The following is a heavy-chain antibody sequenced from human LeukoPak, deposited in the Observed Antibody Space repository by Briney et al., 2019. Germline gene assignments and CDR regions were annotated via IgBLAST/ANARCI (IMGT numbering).Heavy chain of an antibody. J-gene: IGHJ6*02. D-gene: IGHD5-24*01. Sequence: SQTLSLTCAISGDSVSRNSAAWNWIRQSPSRGLEWLGRTHYTSKWNNDYAVSVKSRITINPDTSKNQFSLHLNSVTPEDTAVYYCARGQSSYFAMDVWGQGTTVTVS. V-gene: IGHV6-1*01. CDR3: ARGQSSYFAMDV. CDR1: GDSVSRNSAA. CDR2: THYTSKWNN.